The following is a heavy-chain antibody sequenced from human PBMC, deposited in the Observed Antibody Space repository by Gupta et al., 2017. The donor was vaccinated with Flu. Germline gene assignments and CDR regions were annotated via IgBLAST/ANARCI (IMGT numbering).Heavy chain of an antibody. CDR3: ARTTTASIAEILQTYYYYMDV. Sequence: EWVSSISSSSSYIYYADSVKGRFTISRDNAKNSLYLQMNSLRAEDTAVYYCARTTTASIAEILQTYYYYMDVWGKGTTVTVSS. CDR2: ISSSSSYI. J-gene: IGHJ6*03. V-gene: IGHV3-21*01. D-gene: IGHD6-6*01.